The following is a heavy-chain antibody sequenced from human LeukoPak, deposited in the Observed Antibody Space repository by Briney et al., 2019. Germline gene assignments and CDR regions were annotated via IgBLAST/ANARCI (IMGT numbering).Heavy chain of an antibody. CDR3: ARYDYGDYEDYFYYMDV. V-gene: IGHV3-48*01. Sequence: PGGSLRLSCAPSGFIFRSYSMNWVPQAPGRGLERVAFITSSSDTISYAESVKGRFTISRDNAKNSLYLQMDGLRAEDTAVYYCARYDYGDYEDYFYYMDVWGKGTAVSVSS. D-gene: IGHD4-17*01. CDR1: GFIFRSYS. J-gene: IGHJ6*03. CDR2: ITSSSDTI.